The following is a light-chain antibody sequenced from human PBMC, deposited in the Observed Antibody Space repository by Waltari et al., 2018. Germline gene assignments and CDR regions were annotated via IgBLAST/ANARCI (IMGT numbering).Light chain of an antibody. Sequence: QLVLTQSPSASASLGASGKLTCTLSSGHGSNVIAWLQQQPEKGPRYLMKVNRDGSHSKWDKIPRRFSGSSSGAEHYLTISSLQSEDEADYYCQTGGHGTWVFGGGTKLTVL. CDR3: QTGGHGTWV. V-gene: IGLV4-69*01. J-gene: IGLJ3*02. CDR2: VNRDGSH. CDR1: SGHGSNV.